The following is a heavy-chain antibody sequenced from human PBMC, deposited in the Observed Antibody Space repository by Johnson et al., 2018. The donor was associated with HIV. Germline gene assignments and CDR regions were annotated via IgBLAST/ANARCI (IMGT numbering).Heavy chain of an antibody. CDR3: ARDAVISSGWYNVDAFDI. D-gene: IGHD6-19*01. J-gene: IGHJ3*02. CDR2: IGPAADT. V-gene: IGHV3-13*01. CDR1: GFTFSSYD. Sequence: VQLVESGGGLVQPGGSLRLSCAASGFTFSSYDMHWVRQATGKGLESVSPIGPAADTYYPGSVKGRFTVSRENAKNSLYLQMNSLRAEDMAVYYCARDAVISSGWYNVDAFDIWGQGTMVTVSS.